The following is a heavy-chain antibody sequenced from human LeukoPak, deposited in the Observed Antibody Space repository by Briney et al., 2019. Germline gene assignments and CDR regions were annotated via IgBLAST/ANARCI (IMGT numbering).Heavy chain of an antibody. CDR2: ISSSGSTI. CDR3: ARDYGGSSPFDY. Sequence: GGSLRLSCAASGFTFSSYSMTWVRQAPGKGLEWVSYISSSGSTIYYADSVKGRFTISRDNAKNSLYLQMNSLRAEDTAVYYCARDYGGSSPFDYWGQGTLVTVSS. J-gene: IGHJ4*02. CDR1: GFTFSSYS. V-gene: IGHV3-48*04. D-gene: IGHD4-23*01.